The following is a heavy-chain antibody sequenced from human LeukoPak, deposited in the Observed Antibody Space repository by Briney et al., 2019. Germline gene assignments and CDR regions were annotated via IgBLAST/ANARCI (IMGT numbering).Heavy chain of an antibody. V-gene: IGHV3-74*01. CDR2: INSDGSST. Sequence: GGSLRLSCAASGFTFSSYWMHWVRQAPGKGLVWVSRINSDGSSTSHADSVKGRFTISRDNAKNTLYLQMNSLRAEDTAVYYCAGDWDGDAFDIWGQGTMVTVSS. J-gene: IGHJ3*02. CDR3: AGDWDGDAFDI. D-gene: IGHD1-26*01. CDR1: GFTFSSYW.